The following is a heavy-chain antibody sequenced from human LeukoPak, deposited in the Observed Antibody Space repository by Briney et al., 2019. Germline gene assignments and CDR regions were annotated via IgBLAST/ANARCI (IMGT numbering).Heavy chain of an antibody. CDR2: LIPIFGTA. J-gene: IGHJ4*02. V-gene: IGHV1-69*13. Sequence: ASVKLSCNASRGTFSSYPISWVRQAPGPGLEWMGGLIPIFGTANYAQKIHRRVTITADESTITAYMELSSQKSENQTHYHCARVVAGTTRFDYWGQGTLVTVSS. D-gene: IGHD1-7*01. CDR3: ARVVAGTTRFDY. CDR1: RGTFSSYP.